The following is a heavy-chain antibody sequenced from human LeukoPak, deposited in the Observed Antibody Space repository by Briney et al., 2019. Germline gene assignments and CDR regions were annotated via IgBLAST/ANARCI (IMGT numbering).Heavy chain of an antibody. D-gene: IGHD5-24*01. J-gene: IGHJ6*02. V-gene: IGHV3-33*01. Sequence: GRSLRLSCAASGFTFSSYGMHWVRQAPDKGLEWVAVIWYDGSNKYYADSVKGRFTISRDNSKNTLYLQMNSLRAEDTAVYYCAGGGPEMATSADYYGMDVWGQGATVTVSS. CDR3: AGGGPEMATSADYYGMDV. CDR1: GFTFSSYG. CDR2: IWYDGSNK.